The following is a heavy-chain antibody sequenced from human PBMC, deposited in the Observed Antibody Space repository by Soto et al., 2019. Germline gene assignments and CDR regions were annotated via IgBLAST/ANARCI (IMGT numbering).Heavy chain of an antibody. CDR2: IIPISDTT. CDR3: ARSQGSSTSLEIYYYYYYGMDV. J-gene: IGHJ6*02. D-gene: IGHD2-2*01. CDR1: GGTFSSYA. Sequence: QVQLVQSGAEVKKPGSSVKVSCKASGGTFSSYAISWVRQAPGQGLEWMGGIIPISDTTNYAQKFQGRVTRTADESTSTAYMELSSLRSEDTAVYYCARSQGSSTSLEIYYYYYYGMDVWGQGTTVTVSS. V-gene: IGHV1-69*01.